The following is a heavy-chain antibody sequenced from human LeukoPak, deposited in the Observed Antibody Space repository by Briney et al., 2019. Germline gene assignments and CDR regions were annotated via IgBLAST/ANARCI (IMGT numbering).Heavy chain of an antibody. J-gene: IGHJ4*02. V-gene: IGHV1-69*05. CDR2: IIPIFGTA. D-gene: IGHD3-22*01. CDR1: GGTFSSYA. Sequence: AASVKVSCKASGGTFSSYAISWVRQAPGQGLEWMGGIIPIFGTANYAQKFQGRVTITTDESTSTAYMELSSLRAEDTAVYYCASPDLYDSSGYYSDWGQGTLVTVYS. CDR3: ASPDLYDSSGYYSD.